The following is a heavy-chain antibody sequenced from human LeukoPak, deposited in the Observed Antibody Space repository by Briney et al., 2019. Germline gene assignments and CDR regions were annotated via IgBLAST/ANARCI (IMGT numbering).Heavy chain of an antibody. CDR1: GFTFSSYWV. V-gene: IGHV4-31*02. J-gene: IGHJ6*02. Sequence: MPGGSLRLSCAASGFTFSSYWVHWIRQHPGKGLEWIGYIYYSGSTYYNPSLKSRVTISVDTSKNQFSLKLSSVTAADTAVYYCARDPFTDYYGMDVWGQGTTVTVSS. CDR3: ARDPFTDYYGMDV. CDR2: IYYSGST.